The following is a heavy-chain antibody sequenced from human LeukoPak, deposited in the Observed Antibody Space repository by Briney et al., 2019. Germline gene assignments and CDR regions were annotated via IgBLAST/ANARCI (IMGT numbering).Heavy chain of an antibody. CDR3: AKTGNYYYGMDV. Sequence: PGGSLRLSCAASGFTFTIYAMSWVRQAPGKGLEWVSAISGSGGSTYYADSVEGRLTISRDNSKNTLYLQMNSLRAEDTAIYYCAKTGNYYYGMDVWGQGTTVTVSS. CDR2: ISGSGGST. V-gene: IGHV3-23*01. J-gene: IGHJ6*02. CDR1: GFTFTIYA. D-gene: IGHD1-14*01.